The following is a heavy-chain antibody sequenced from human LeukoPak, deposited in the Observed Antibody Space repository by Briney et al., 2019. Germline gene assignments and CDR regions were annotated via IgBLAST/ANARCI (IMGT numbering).Heavy chain of an antibody. V-gene: IGHV4-39*01. J-gene: IGHJ4*02. Sequence: SENLSLTCTVSDSSISSNSYYWGWIRQPPGKGLEWIGSIYYSGSTYYNPSLKSRLTISVDTSKNQFSLKLTSVTAADTAVYYCARRGYDFWTGYHRYFDYWGQGTLVIVSS. CDR1: DSSISSNSYY. CDR3: ARRGYDFWTGYHRYFDY. CDR2: IYYSGST. D-gene: IGHD3-3*01.